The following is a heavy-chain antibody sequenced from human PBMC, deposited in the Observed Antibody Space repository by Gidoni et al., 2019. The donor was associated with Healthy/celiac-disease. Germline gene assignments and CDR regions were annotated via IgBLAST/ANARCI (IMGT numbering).Heavy chain of an antibody. CDR3: ARARSLRRVVVIKDY. J-gene: IGHJ4*02. D-gene: IGHD3-22*01. CDR2: MNPNSGNT. CDR1: GYPSTSYD. Sequence: QLQLVQPVDEVKKPGASVKVSGKASGYPSTSYDINWVRQATGQGREWMGWMNPNSGNTGYAQKFQGRVTMTRNTSISTAYLELSSLRSEDTAVYYCARARSLRRVVVIKDYWGQGTLVTVSS. V-gene: IGHV1-8*01.